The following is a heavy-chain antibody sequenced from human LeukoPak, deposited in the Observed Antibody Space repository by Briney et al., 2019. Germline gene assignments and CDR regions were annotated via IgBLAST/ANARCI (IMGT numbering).Heavy chain of an antibody. V-gene: IGHV3-21*01. D-gene: IGHD6-19*01. CDR2: ISSSSSYI. J-gene: IGHJ4*02. Sequence: GGSLRLSCAASGFTLSSYSMNWVRQAPGKGLEWVSSISSSSSYIYYADSVKGRFTISRDNAKNSLYLQMNSLRAEDTAVYYCARADIAVAGPNFDYWGQGTLVTVSS. CDR1: GFTLSSYS. CDR3: ARADIAVAGPNFDY.